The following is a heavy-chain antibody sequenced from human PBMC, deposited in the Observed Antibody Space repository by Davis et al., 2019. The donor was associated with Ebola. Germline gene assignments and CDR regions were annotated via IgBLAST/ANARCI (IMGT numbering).Heavy chain of an antibody. CDR1: GFTFSSYG. CDR2: IWYDGSNK. Sequence: GESLKISCAASGFTFSSYGMHWVRQAPGKGLEWVAVIWYDGSNKYYADSVKGRFTISRDNAKNSLYLQMNSLRAEDTAVYYCARVRSAYYDFWSGYPRVSGMDVWGQGTTVTVSS. D-gene: IGHD3-3*01. J-gene: IGHJ6*02. V-gene: IGHV3-33*03. CDR3: ARVRSAYYDFWSGYPRVSGMDV.